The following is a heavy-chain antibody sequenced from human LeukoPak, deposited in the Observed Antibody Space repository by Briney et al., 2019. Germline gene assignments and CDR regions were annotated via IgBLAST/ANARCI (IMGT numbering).Heavy chain of an antibody. Sequence: PGGSLRLSCAASGFTFSSYSMNWVRQAPGKGLEWVSYISSSSSTIYYADSVKGRFTISRDNSKNTLYLQMNSLRAEDTAVYYCARDLSGYSYGYNLISLRGFDYWGQGTLVTVSS. CDR1: GFTFSSYS. CDR2: ISSSSSTI. D-gene: IGHD5-18*01. CDR3: ARDLSGYSYGYNLISLRGFDY. J-gene: IGHJ4*02. V-gene: IGHV3-48*01.